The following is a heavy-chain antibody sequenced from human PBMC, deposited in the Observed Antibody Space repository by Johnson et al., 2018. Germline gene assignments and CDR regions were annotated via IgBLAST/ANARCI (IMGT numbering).Heavy chain of an antibody. J-gene: IGHJ4*02. CDR1: GFTFSNYA. CDR3: AGGGSIWNYRSYFDY. CDR2: VSKDGSSK. V-gene: IGHV3-30*03. D-gene: IGHD1-7*01. Sequence: QVQLVQSGGGVVQPGRSLRLSCAASGFTFSNYAIHWVRQAPGKGLEWVAVVSKDGSSKYYRDSVKGRFTISRDNSKNPLHLQMDSLRAEDAAVYYCAGGGSIWNYRSYFDYWGQGTLVTVSS.